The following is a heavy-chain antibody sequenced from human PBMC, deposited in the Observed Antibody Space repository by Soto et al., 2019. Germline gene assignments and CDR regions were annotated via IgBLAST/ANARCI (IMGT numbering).Heavy chain of an antibody. CDR3: ARDSTSYYYYGMDV. J-gene: IGHJ6*02. CDR1: GGSFSGYY. Sequence: SETLSLTCAVYGGSFSGYYWSWIRQPPGKGLEWIGEINHSGSTNYNPSLKSRVTISVDTSKNQFSLKLSSVTAADTAVYYCARDSTSYYYYGMDVWGQGTTVTVSS. CDR2: INHSGST. V-gene: IGHV4-34*01.